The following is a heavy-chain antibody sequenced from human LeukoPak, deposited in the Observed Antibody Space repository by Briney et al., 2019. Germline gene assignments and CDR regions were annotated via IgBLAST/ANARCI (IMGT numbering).Heavy chain of an antibody. J-gene: IGHJ4*02. Sequence: PGGSLRLSCTASGFTFGDYAMSWFRQAPGKGLEWVGFIRSNTYGGTAEYAASVKGRFTISGDDSKSIAYLQMNSLKTEDTAVYYCTKGDYHAYWGQGTLATVSS. CDR2: IRSNTYGGTA. V-gene: IGHV3-49*03. CDR3: TKGDYHAY. CDR1: GFTFGDYA.